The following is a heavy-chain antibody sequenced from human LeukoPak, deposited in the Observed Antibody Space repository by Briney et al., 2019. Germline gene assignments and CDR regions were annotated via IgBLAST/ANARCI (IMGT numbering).Heavy chain of an antibody. J-gene: IGHJ4*02. Sequence: SETLSLTCTVSGYSISSGYYWGWIRQPPGKGLEWIGSIYHSGSTCYNPSLKSRVTISVDTSKNQFSLKLSSVTAADTAVYYCARGRKGGSALWGQGTLVTVSS. CDR3: ARGRKGGSAL. D-gene: IGHD3-10*01. CDR1: GYSISSGYY. CDR2: IYHSGST. V-gene: IGHV4-38-2*02.